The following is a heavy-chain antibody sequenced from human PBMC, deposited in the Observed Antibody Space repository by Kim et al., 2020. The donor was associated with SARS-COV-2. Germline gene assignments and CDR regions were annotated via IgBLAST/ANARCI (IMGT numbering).Heavy chain of an antibody. Sequence: SETLSLTCTVSGGSISSYYWSWIRQPPGKGLEWIGYIYYSGSTNYNPSLKSRVTISVDTSKNQFSLKLSSVTAADTAVYYCARVRVPGYNWNYGLLGWFDPWGQGTLVTVSS. CDR1: GGSISSYY. J-gene: IGHJ5*02. D-gene: IGHD1-7*01. CDR2: IYYSGST. V-gene: IGHV4-59*01. CDR3: ARVRVPGYNWNYGLLGWFDP.